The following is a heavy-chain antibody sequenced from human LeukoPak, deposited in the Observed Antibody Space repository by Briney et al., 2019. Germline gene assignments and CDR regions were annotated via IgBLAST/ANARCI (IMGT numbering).Heavy chain of an antibody. Sequence: GGSLRLSCAASGFSFHYYAMHWVRQTPGKGLEWVTVISYDGANEYYADSVKGRLTISRDNSKNTLYMEMSSLRPEDTAVYYCARPIDNGSGSYYFPYWGQGTLVTVSS. CDR2: ISYDGANE. CDR1: GFSFHYYA. V-gene: IGHV3-30-3*01. CDR3: ARPIDNGSGSYYFPY. J-gene: IGHJ4*02. D-gene: IGHD3-10*01.